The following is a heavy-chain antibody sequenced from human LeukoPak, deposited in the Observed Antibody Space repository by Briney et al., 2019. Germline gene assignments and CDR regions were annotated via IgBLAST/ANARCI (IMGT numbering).Heavy chain of an antibody. CDR2: ISWNSGSI. CDR3: AKGYCSSTSCYPLDY. D-gene: IGHD2-2*01. CDR1: GFTFDDYA. J-gene: IGHJ4*02. V-gene: IGHV3-9*01. Sequence: GRSLRLSCAASGFTFDDYAMHWVRQAPGKGLEWVSGISWNSGSIGYADSVKGRFTISRDNAKNSLYLQMNSLRAEDTALYYCAKGYCSSTSCYPLDYWGQGTLATVSS.